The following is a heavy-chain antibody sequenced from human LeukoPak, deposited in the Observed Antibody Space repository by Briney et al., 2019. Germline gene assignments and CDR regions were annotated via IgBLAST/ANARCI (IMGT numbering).Heavy chain of an antibody. V-gene: IGHV4-4*09. CDR1: GDSISSYY. Sequence: SETLSLTCTVSGDSISSYYWSWIRQPPGKRLEWIGYIYTSGNTNYNPSLNPSLKSQVTISVDTSKNQFSLKLTSVSAADTAVYYCARHVTSGWYAWALDYWGQGTLVTVSS. CDR2: IYTSGNT. D-gene: IGHD6-19*01. CDR3: ARHVTSGWYAWALDY. J-gene: IGHJ4*02.